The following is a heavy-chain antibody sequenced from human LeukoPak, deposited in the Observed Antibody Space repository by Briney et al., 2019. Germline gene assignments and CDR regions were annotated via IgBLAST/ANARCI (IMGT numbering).Heavy chain of an antibody. V-gene: IGHV3-23*01. Sequence: QSGGSLRLSCAASGFTFSSYAMSWVRQAPGKGLEWVPTISGSGGTTYYADSVKGRFTISRDNSKNTLYLQMNSLRAEDTSVYYCAKDPSGSYLNFDHWGRGPLVTVSS. D-gene: IGHD1-26*01. CDR3: AKDPSGSYLNFDH. CDR2: ISGSGGTT. J-gene: IGHJ4*02. CDR1: GFTFSSYA.